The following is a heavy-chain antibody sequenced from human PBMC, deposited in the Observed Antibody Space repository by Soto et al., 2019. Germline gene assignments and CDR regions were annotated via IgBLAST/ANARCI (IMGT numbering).Heavy chain of an antibody. D-gene: IGHD3-22*01. J-gene: IGHJ6*02. CDR1: GFTFSNFG. CDR2: ISYDGNLK. Sequence: GGSLRLSSAASGFTFSNFGMQWGRQAPGKGLEWVASISYDGNLKYSAGSVKGRFTISRDNSKNTLYLQMNSLRAEDTAVYYCAKVRRSIVDYYGSSGYENYGMVVWGQGT. V-gene: IGHV3-30*18. CDR3: AKVRRSIVDYYGSSGYENYGMVV.